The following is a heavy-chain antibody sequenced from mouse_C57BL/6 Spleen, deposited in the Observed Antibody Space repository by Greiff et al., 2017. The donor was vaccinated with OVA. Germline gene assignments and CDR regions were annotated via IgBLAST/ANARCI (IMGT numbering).Heavy chain of an antibody. CDR1: GSTFTDSY. D-gene: IGHD2-4*01. Sequence: VQLQQSGAELVRPGASVKLSCKASGSTFTDSYINWVKQRPGQGLDWIARIYPGSGNTYYNEKFKGKATLTAEKSYSTAYRQLSSLTSEDSAVYCCAREGIRYDYDDGHYFDDWGQGTTLTVSS. CDR2: IYPGSGNT. CDR3: AREGIRYDYDDGHYFDD. J-gene: IGHJ2*01. V-gene: IGHV1-76*01.